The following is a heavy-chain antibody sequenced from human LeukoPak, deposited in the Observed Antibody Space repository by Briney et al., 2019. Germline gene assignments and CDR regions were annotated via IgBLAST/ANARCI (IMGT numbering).Heavy chain of an antibody. V-gene: IGHV4-61*01. J-gene: IGHJ4*02. CDR2: MSNSGHT. Sequence: SETPSLTCTVSGDSVSSGNYYWSWIRQPPGKGLEWIGFMSNSGHTDSTPSLKSRVTISLDTSKNQFSLKLNSVTAADTAVYYCARVSAAGTGPDSWGQGTLVTVSS. D-gene: IGHD6-13*01. CDR3: ARVSAAGTGPDS. CDR1: GDSVSSGNYY.